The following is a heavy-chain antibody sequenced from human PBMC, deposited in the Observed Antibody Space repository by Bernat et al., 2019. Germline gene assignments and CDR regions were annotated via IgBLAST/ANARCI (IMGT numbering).Heavy chain of an antibody. CDR2: ISAYNGNT. CDR1: GYTFTSYG. D-gene: IGHD2-21*02. V-gene: IGHV1-18*01. J-gene: IGHJ4*02. Sequence: QVQLVQSGAEVKKPGASVKVSCKASGYTFTSYGISWVRQAPGQGLEWMGWISAYNGNTNYAQKLQGRVTMTTDTSTSTAYMELRSLRSDDTAVYYCARDAPSFSVVVTATFDYWGQGTLVTVSS. CDR3: ARDAPSFSVVVTATFDY.